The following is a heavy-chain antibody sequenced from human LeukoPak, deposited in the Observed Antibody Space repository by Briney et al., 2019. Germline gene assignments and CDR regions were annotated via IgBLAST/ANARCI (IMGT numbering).Heavy chain of an antibody. CDR1: GYTLTELS. Sequence: AASVKVSCKVSGYTLTELSMHWVRQAPGKGLEWMGGFDPEDGETIYAQKFQGRVTMTEDTSTDTAYMELSSLRSEDTAVYYCARGAHSGSPPSIDYWGQGTLVTVSS. CDR3: ARGAHSGSPPSIDY. D-gene: IGHD1-26*01. J-gene: IGHJ4*02. V-gene: IGHV1-24*01. CDR2: FDPEDGET.